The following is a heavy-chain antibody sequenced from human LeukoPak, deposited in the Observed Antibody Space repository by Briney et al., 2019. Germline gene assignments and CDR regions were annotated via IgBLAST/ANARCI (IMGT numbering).Heavy chain of an antibody. CDR1: GFTVRSNY. D-gene: IGHD3-3*01. V-gene: IGHV3-53*01. Sequence: PGGSLRLSCAASGFTVRSNYMSWVRQAPGKGLEWVSVIYSGGSTYYADSVKGRFTISRDNSKNTLYLQMNSLRAEDTAVYYCARMERFLEWSFDYWGQGTLVTVSS. CDR2: IYSGGST. CDR3: ARMERFLEWSFDY. J-gene: IGHJ4*02.